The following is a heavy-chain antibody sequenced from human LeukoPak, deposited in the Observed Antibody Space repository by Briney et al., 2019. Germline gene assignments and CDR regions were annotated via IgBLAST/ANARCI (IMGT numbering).Heavy chain of an antibody. V-gene: IGHV3-23*01. CDR3: ARGALTAVAV. CDR2: ISGPGDTT. CDR1: GFTFSNSA. Sequence: GGSLRLSCAASGFTFSNSAMTWLRGAPGKGREWVSVISGPGDTTYYGDSVKGRLIVSRDNSKNILYLQMNNMRVDDTAVYFCARGALTAVAVWGQGTLVTVSS. J-gene: IGHJ4*02. D-gene: IGHD5-18*01.